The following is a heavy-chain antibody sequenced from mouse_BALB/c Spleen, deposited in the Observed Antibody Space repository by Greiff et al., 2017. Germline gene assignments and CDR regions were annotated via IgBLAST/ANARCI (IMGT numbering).Heavy chain of an antibody. Sequence: VQLKESGGGLVQPGGSLRLSCATSGFTFTDYYMSWVRQPPGKALEWLGFIRNKANGYTTEYSASVKGRFTISRDNSQSILYLQMNTLRAEDSATYYCARGRNYPSYWGQGTLVTVSA. J-gene: IGHJ3*01. D-gene: IGHD1-1*02. V-gene: IGHV7-3*02. CDR3: ARGRNYPSY. CDR1: GFTFTDYY. CDR2: IRNKANGYTT.